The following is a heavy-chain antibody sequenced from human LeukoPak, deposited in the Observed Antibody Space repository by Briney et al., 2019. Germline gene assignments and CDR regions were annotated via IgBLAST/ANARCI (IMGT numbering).Heavy chain of an antibody. J-gene: IGHJ1*01. CDR1: GFTFSTYG. CDR3: AKDRGL. V-gene: IGHV3-23*01. CDR2: ISGSGANT. D-gene: IGHD5-12*01. Sequence: GGSLRLSCAASGFTFSTYGMIWVRQVPGKGLEWVSAISGSGANTYYADSVQGRFTISRDNSKDTLYLQMNSLRAEDTAVYYCAKDRGLWGQGTLVTVSS.